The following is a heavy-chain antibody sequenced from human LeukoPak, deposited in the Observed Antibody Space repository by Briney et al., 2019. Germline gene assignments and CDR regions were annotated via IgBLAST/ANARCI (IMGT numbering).Heavy chain of an antibody. CDR3: ARDHVPYDFWSGYNYYFDY. CDR1: GFTFSSYA. J-gene: IGHJ4*02. D-gene: IGHD3-3*01. Sequence: GGSLRLSCAASGFTFSSYAMHWVRQAPGKGLEWVAVISYDGSNKYYADSVKGRFTISRDNSKNTLYLQMNSLRAEDTAVYYCARDHVPYDFWSGYNYYFDYWGQGTLVTVSS. V-gene: IGHV3-30*01. CDR2: ISYDGSNK.